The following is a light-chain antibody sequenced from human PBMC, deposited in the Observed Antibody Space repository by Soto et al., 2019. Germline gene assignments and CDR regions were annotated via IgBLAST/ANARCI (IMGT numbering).Light chain of an antibody. Sequence: QSALTQPASVSGSPGQSIAISCTGTSSDVGAYDFVSWYQQHPDKAPKLLIYEVSNRPSGVSDRFSGSKSLNTATLTISGLQAEDEADYYCSSHTTSNTRVFGTGTKLTVL. CDR3: SSHTTSNTRV. V-gene: IGLV2-14*03. J-gene: IGLJ1*01. CDR2: EVS. CDR1: SSDVGAYDF.